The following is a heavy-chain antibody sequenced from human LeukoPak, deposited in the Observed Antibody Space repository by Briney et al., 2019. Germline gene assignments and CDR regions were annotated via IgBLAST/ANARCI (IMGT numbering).Heavy chain of an antibody. V-gene: IGHV3-11*05. CDR3: TRDQSGSGFNSDY. Sequence: RGSLRLSCAASGFTFSDYYMSWIRQAPGKGLEWVSYISSGSRYIDYADSVEGRFTISRDNAKNSVYLQMTSLRAEDTAVYYCTRDQSGSGFNSDYWGQGTLVTVSS. D-gene: IGHD5-24*01. CDR2: ISSGSRYI. CDR1: GFTFSDYY. J-gene: IGHJ4*02.